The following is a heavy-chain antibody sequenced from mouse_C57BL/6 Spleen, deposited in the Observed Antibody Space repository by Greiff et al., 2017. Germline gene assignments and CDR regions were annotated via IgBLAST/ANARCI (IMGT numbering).Heavy chain of an antibody. CDR1: GFTFSDYY. Sequence: EVQRVESEGGLVQPGSSMKLSCTASGFTFSDYYMAWVRQVPEKGLEWVANINYDGSSTYYLDSLKSRFIISRDNAKNILYLQMSSLKSEDTATYYCARDLTGTDAMDYWGQGTSVTVSS. CDR2: INYDGSST. CDR3: ARDLTGTDAMDY. D-gene: IGHD4-1*01. J-gene: IGHJ4*01. V-gene: IGHV5-16*01.